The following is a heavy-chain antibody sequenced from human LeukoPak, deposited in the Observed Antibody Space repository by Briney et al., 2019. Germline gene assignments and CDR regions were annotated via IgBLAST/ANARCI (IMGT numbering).Heavy chain of an antibody. J-gene: IGHJ4*02. CDR1: GYTLTELS. CDR2: FDPEDGET. CDR3: AGRGVVTPGFDY. Sequence: ASVKVSCKVSGYTLTELSMHWVRQAPGKGLEWMGGFDPEDGETIYAQKFQGRVTMTEDTSTDTAYMELSSLRSEDTAVYYCAGRGVVTPGFDYWGQGTLVTVSS. D-gene: IGHD4-23*01. V-gene: IGHV1-24*01.